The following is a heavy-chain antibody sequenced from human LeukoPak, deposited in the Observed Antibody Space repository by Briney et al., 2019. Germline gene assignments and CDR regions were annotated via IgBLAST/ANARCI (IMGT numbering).Heavy chain of an antibody. D-gene: IGHD1-1*01. J-gene: IGHJ4*02. V-gene: IGHV1-69*06. CDR1: GGTFSSYA. CDR2: IIPIFGTA. Sequence: ASVKVSCKASGGTFSSYAISWVRQAPGQGLEWMGGIIPIFGTANYAQKFQGRVTITADKSTSTAYMELSSLRSEDTAVYYCAKGRGVDADDHFDHWGQGTLVTVSS. CDR3: AKGRGVDADDHFDH.